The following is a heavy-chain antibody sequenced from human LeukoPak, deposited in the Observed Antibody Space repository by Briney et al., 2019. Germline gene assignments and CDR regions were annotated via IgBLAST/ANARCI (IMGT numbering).Heavy chain of an antibody. V-gene: IGHV1-3*01. CDR2: INAGNGNT. Sequence: ASVKVSCKASGYTFTSYAMHRVRQAPGQRLEWMGWINAGNGNTKYSQKFQGRVTITRDTSASTAYMELSSLRSEDTAVYYCARSYDSSGYFSYYYYGMDVWGQGSTVTVSS. J-gene: IGHJ6*02. CDR1: GYTFTSYA. CDR3: ARSYDSSGYFSYYYYGMDV. D-gene: IGHD3-22*01.